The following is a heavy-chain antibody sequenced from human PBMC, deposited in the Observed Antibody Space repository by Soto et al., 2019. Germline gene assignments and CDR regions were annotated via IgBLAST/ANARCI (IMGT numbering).Heavy chain of an antibody. V-gene: IGHV1-46*01. Sequence: SSVKVSCKASGYTFTSYYMHWVRQAPGQGLEWMGIINPSGGSTSYAQKFQGRVTMTRDTSTDTVYMELSSLRSEDTAVYYCATDIRFHYYGMDVWGQGTTVTVSS. CDR3: ATDIRFHYYGMDV. D-gene: IGHD3-3*01. CDR1: GYTFTSYY. CDR2: INPSGGST. J-gene: IGHJ6*02.